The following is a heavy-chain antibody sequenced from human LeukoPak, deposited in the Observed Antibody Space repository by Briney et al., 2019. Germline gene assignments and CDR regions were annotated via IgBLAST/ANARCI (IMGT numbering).Heavy chain of an antibody. CDR2: IWYDGSNK. Sequence: GGSLRLSCAASGFPFSSYGMHWVRQAPGKGLEWVAVIWYDGSNKYYADSVKGRFTISRDNSKNTLYLQMNSLRAEDTAVYYCARDRGSYWDGGNDYWGQGTLVTVSS. J-gene: IGHJ4*02. D-gene: IGHD1-26*01. CDR3: ARDRGSYWDGGNDY. CDR1: GFPFSSYG. V-gene: IGHV3-33*08.